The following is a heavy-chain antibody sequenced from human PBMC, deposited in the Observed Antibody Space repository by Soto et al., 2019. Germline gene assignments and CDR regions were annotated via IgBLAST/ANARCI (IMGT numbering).Heavy chain of an antibody. D-gene: IGHD5-18*01. CDR1: GLSFSDDY. Sequence: QVQLVESGGGLVRPGGSLRLSCAAFGLSFSDDYMSWIRQAPGKGPEWISYISSSGTTIYYADSVKGRVTISRDNAQNSLYLQMNSLRAEATAAYYCARYSYSTQLMWYFDLWGRGTLVTVSS. CDR2: ISSSGTTI. CDR3: ARYSYSTQLMWYFDL. V-gene: IGHV3-11*01. J-gene: IGHJ2*01.